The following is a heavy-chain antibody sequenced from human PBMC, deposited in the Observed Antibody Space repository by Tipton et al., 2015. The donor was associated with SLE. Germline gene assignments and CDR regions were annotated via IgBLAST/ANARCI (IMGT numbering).Heavy chain of an antibody. CDR1: GGSISSGSYY. CDR2: IYTSGST. D-gene: IGHD3-3*01. V-gene: IGHV4-61*09. CDR3: AREGDFWSGYSLGAFDI. Sequence: LRLSCTVSGGSISSGSYYWSWIRQPAGKGLEWIGHIYTSGSTNYNPSLKSRVTISVDTSKNQFSLKLSSVTAADTAVYYCAREGDFWSGYSLGAFDIWGQGTMVTVSS. J-gene: IGHJ3*02.